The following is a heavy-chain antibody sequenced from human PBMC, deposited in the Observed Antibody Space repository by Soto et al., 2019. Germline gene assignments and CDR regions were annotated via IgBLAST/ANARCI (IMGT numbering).Heavy chain of an antibody. CDR2: ISGSGGST. D-gene: IGHD1-26*01. Sequence: GGSLRLSCAASGFTFGTFAMSWVRQTPGKGLEWISAISGSGGSTYYADSVKGRFTISRDNSKNTLYLQMNSLRAEDTAVYYCAKDPREWELPGAFDYWGQGTLVTVSS. CDR1: GFTFGTFA. V-gene: IGHV3-23*01. J-gene: IGHJ4*02. CDR3: AKDPREWELPGAFDY.